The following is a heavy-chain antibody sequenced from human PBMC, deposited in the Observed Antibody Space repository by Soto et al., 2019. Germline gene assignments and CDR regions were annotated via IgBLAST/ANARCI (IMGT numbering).Heavy chain of an antibody. Sequence: SETMFPTCTYSGSSISGGCYHSSWLRKHPGKGLEWSGYIYYSGSTYYNPSLKSRVTISVDTSKNQFSLKLSSVAAADTAVYYCARTNLRFLEWLTIDYWGQGTLVTVSS. CDR2: IYYSGST. CDR3: ARTNLRFLEWLTIDY. CDR1: GSSISGGCYH. J-gene: IGHJ4*02. D-gene: IGHD3-3*01. V-gene: IGHV4-31*03.